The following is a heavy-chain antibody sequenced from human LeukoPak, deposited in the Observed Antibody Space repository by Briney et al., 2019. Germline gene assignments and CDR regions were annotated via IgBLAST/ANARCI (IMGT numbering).Heavy chain of an antibody. Sequence: SETLSLTCTVSGDSINNYYWTWIRQPPGKGLEWIGYIYSSGSAIYNPSLRSRVTISLDTSRKQFSLKLSSVTAADTAVYYCARSPGIQFLDYWGQGTLVTVSS. CDR3: ARSPGIQFLDY. J-gene: IGHJ4*02. V-gene: IGHV4-59*01. D-gene: IGHD5-18*01. CDR2: IYSSGSA. CDR1: GDSINNYY.